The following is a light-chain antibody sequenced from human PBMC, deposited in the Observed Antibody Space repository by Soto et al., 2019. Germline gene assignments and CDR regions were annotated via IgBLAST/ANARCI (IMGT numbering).Light chain of an antibody. J-gene: IGLJ3*02. CDR2: EVS. Sequence: QSALTQPASVSGSPGQSITISCTGTSSDIGDHNYVSWYQQHPGKAPKLMIYEVSNRPSGISNRFSASKSGNTASLTISGLQAEDEADYYCNSYTSSDTLVFGGGTKLPVL. V-gene: IGLV2-14*01. CDR3: NSYTSSDTLV. CDR1: SSDIGDHNY.